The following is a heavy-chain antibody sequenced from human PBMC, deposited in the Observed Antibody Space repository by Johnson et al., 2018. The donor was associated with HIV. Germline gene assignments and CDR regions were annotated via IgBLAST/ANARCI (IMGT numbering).Heavy chain of an antibody. CDR3: AKGPLYYYDSRLGSGAFDI. CDR1: GLIFSRSW. J-gene: IGHJ3*02. V-gene: IGHV3-74*02. D-gene: IGHD3-22*01. CDR2: PNSDGSST. Sequence: VLLVESGGGLVQPGGSLRLSCAASGLIFSRSWMHWVRQAPGKGLVWVSRPNSDGSSTNYATSVKGRFTISSDKAKNTLHLQMNSLRAEDTAVYYCAKGPLYYYDSRLGSGAFDIWGQGTMVTVSS.